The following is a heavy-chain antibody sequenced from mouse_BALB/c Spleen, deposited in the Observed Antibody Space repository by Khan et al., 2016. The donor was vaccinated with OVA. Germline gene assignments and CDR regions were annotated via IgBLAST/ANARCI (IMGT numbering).Heavy chain of an antibody. CDR3: ARGNYYGYYFDY. CDR2: ISYSGVT. V-gene: IGHV3-2*02. Sequence: EVQLQESGPGLVKPSQSLSLTCTVTGYSITSGYAWNWIRQFPGNKLEWMGLISYSGVTSYTPSLKSRISITRDTSKNQFFLQLNSVTTEDTATYYCARGNYYGYYFDYWGQGTTLTVSS. J-gene: IGHJ2*01. D-gene: IGHD1-1*01. CDR1: GYSITSGYA.